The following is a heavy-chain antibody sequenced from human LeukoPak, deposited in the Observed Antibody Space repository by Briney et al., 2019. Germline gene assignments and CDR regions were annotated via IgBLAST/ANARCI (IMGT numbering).Heavy chain of an antibody. V-gene: IGHV3-9*01. J-gene: IGHJ4*02. CDR1: GFTFDDYA. D-gene: IGHD5-18*01. CDR2: ISWNSGSI. Sequence: GRSLRLSCAASGFTFDDYAMHWVRQAPGKGLEWVSGISWNSGSIGYADSVKGRFTISRDNAKNTLYLQMNSLRADDSGVYYCATGHSYGYDYWGQGVLVTVSS. CDR3: ATGHSYGYDY.